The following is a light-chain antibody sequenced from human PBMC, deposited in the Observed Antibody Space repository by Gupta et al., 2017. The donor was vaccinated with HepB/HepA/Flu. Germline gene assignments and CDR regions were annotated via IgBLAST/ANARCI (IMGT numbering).Light chain of an antibody. V-gene: IGLV1-40*01. Sequence: QSVLTPPPSVSGAPGQRVTISCTGSSSNIGAGYDVHWYQQLPGTAPKLLIYGNSNRPSGVPDRFSGSKSGTSASLAITGLQAEDEADYYCQSYDSSLLYVFGTGTKVTVL. J-gene: IGLJ1*01. CDR2: GNS. CDR3: QSYDSSLLYV. CDR1: SSNIGAGYD.